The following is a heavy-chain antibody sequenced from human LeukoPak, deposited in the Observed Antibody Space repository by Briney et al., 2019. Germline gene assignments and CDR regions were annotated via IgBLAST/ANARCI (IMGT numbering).Heavy chain of an antibody. Sequence: SETLSLTCTVSGGSITSSSYYWAWIRRPPGKGLEWIGSLYYSGTTYYNPSLKSRVTISVDTSKYQFSLELSSVTAADTAVYYCARRVDYYDSKHYFDPWGQGTLVTVSS. D-gene: IGHD3-22*01. J-gene: IGHJ5*02. V-gene: IGHV4-39*01. CDR3: ARRVDYYDSKHYFDP. CDR1: GGSITSSSYY. CDR2: LYYSGTT.